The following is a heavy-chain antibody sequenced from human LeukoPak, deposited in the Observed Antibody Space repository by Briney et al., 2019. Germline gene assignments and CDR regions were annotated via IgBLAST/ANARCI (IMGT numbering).Heavy chain of an antibody. V-gene: IGHV1-2*02. J-gene: IGHJ4*02. CDR1: GYTFTGYY. CDR2: INPNSGGT. CDR3: ARDYYDSSGYYPFDY. D-gene: IGHD3-22*01. Sequence: ASVKVSCKASGYTFTGYYMHWVRQAPGQELEWMGWINPNSGGTNYTQKFQGRVTMTRDTSISTAYMELSRLRSDDTAVYYCARDYYDSSGYYPFDYWGQGTLVTVSS.